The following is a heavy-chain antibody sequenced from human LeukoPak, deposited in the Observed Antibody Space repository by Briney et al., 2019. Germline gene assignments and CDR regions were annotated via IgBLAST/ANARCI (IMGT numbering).Heavy chain of an antibody. CDR1: GGSFSGYY. D-gene: IGHD3-16*02. Sequence: SETLSLTCAVYGGSFSGYYWSWIRQPPGKGLEWIGEINHSGSTNHNPSLKSRVTISVDTSKNQFSLKLSSVTAADTAVYYCARGRYYDYVWGSYRYDAFDIWGQGTMVTVSS. J-gene: IGHJ3*02. CDR2: INHSGST. CDR3: ARGRYYDYVWGSYRYDAFDI. V-gene: IGHV4-34*01.